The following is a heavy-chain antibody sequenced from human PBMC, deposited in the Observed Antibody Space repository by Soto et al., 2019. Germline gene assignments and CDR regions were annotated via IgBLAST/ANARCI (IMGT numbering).Heavy chain of an antibody. J-gene: IGHJ4*02. Sequence: EVQLLESGGGLVQPGGSLRLSCAASGFTFSSYAKNWVRQAPGKGLEWVSVISGSGGSTYYADSVKGRFTISRDNSKNTLYLQMNSLRAEDTAVYYCARRGSGSYYDYWGQGTLVTVSS. CDR1: GFTFSSYA. CDR3: ARRGSGSYYDY. V-gene: IGHV3-23*01. CDR2: ISGSGGST. D-gene: IGHD1-26*01.